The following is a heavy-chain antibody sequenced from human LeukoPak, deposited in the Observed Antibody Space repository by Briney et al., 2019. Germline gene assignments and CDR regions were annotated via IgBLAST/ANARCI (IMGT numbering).Heavy chain of an antibody. CDR3: RAGVGKSDLDF. CDR1: GFTFSNCW. CDR2: IKIKAHGETT. V-gene: IGHV3-15*01. J-gene: IGHJ4*02. Sequence: GGSLRLSCVASGFTFSNCWMSWVRQAPGKGLEWVGRIKIKAHGETTDYTAPVKGRFTISRDDSKNTLYLQMNSLKTEDIAVYHCRAGVGKSDLDFWGQGTLVTVSS.